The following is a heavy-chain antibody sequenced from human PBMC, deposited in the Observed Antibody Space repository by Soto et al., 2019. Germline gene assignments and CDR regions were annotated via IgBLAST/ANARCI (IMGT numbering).Heavy chain of an antibody. Sequence: GGSLRLSCAASGFTFSSYAMSWVRQAPGKGLEWVSAISGSGGSTYYADSVKGRFTISRDNSKNTLYLQMNSLRAEDTAVYYCAKDQGATYYYGSGRFDYWGQGTLVTVSS. CDR1: GFTFSSYA. CDR3: AKDQGATYYYGSGRFDY. J-gene: IGHJ4*02. D-gene: IGHD3-10*01. CDR2: ISGSGGST. V-gene: IGHV3-23*01.